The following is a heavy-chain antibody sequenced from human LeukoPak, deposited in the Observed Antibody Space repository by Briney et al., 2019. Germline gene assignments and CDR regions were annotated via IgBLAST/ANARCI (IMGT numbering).Heavy chain of an antibody. J-gene: IGHJ3*02. D-gene: IGHD3-22*01. CDR1: GGSISSGRNY. CDR2: IYIFSGST. CDR3: ARHDSSGPYNAFDI. Sequence: PSQTLSLTCTVSGGSISSGRNYWTWIRQPAGKGLEWIGRIYIFSGSTNYNPSLKSRVTISVDTSKNQFSLKLRSVTAADTAVYYCARHDSSGPYNAFDIWGQGTMVTVSS. V-gene: IGHV4-61*02.